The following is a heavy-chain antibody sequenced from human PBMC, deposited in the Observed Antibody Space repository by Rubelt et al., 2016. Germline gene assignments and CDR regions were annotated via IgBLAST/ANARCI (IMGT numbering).Heavy chain of an antibody. CDR1: GYTFTSYA. D-gene: IGHD6-19*01. CDR2: NNAGNGNT. CDR3: AREGLAVAHEY. J-gene: IGHJ4*02. V-gene: IGHV1-3*01. Sequence: QVQMVQSGAEVKKPGASVKVSCKASGYTFTSYAMHWVRPAPGQRLEWMGWNNAGNGNTKCSQKVQGRVTITRDTSASTAYMELSSLRSEDTAVYYCAREGLAVAHEYWGQGTLVTVAS.